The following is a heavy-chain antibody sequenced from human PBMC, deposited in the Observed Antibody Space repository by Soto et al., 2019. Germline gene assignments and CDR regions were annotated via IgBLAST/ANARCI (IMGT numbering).Heavy chain of an antibody. CDR2: ISGSGGST. V-gene: IGHV3-23*01. J-gene: IGHJ4*02. CDR3: AKLWYYDSSGQSDY. CDR1: GFTFSSYA. D-gene: IGHD3-22*01. Sequence: PGGSLRLSCAASGFTFSSYAMSWVRQAPGKGLEWVSAISGSGGSTYYADSVKGRFTISRDNSKNTLYLQMNSLRAEDTAVYYCAKLWYYDSSGQSDYWGQGTLVTVSS.